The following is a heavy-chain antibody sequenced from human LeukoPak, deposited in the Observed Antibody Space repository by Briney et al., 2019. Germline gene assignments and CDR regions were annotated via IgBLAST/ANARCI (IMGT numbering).Heavy chain of an antibody. V-gene: IGHV1-69*05. Sequence: ASVKVSCKASGGTFSSYAISWVRQAPGQGLEWMGRIIPIFGTANYAQKFQGRVTITTDESTSTAYMELSSLRSEDTAVYYCANQRYSYGVYDAFDIWGQGTIVTVPS. CDR2: IIPIFGTA. J-gene: IGHJ3*02. CDR1: GGTFSSYA. CDR3: ANQRYSYGVYDAFDI. D-gene: IGHD5-18*01.